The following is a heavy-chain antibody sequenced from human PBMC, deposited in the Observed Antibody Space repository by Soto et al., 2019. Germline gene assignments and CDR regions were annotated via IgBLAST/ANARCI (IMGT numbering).Heavy chain of an antibody. CDR1: GGTFSSYA. Sequence: ASVKVSCKASGGTFSSYAISWVRQAPGQGLEWMGGIIPIFGTANYAQKFQGRVTITADESTSTAYMELSSLRSEDTAVYYCARVVVVAASRYNWFDPWGQGTLVTVSS. V-gene: IGHV1-69*13. D-gene: IGHD2-15*01. J-gene: IGHJ5*02. CDR3: ARVVVVAASRYNWFDP. CDR2: IIPIFGTA.